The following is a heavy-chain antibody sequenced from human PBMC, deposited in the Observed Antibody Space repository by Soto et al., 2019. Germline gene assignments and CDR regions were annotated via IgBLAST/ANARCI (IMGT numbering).Heavy chain of an antibody. J-gene: IGHJ4*02. V-gene: IGHV3-23*01. D-gene: IGHD3-3*01. Sequence: QPGGSLRLSCAASGFSFVSYALSWVRQAPWKGLEWVSTISGSDGKTFYAGSVKGRFSISRDTSQSTLYLQMNSLRADDTAIYYCARWSYLDYWGQGTRVTVSS. CDR2: ISGSDGKT. CDR1: GFSFVSYA. CDR3: ARWSYLDY.